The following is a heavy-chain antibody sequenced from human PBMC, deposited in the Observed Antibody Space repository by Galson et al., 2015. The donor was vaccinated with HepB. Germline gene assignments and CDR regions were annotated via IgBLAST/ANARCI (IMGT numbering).Heavy chain of an antibody. D-gene: IGHD6-19*01. CDR3: ARDFGLVRGGMDV. CDR2: IYSGSNT. CDR1: GFTVSSDY. J-gene: IGHJ6*02. Sequence: SLRLSCAASGFTVSSDYTSWVRQAPGKGLEWVSVIYSGSNTYYADSMKGRFTISRDNSKNTLYLQMNSLRAEDTAVYYCARDFGLVRGGMDVWGQGTTVTVSS. V-gene: IGHV3-53*01.